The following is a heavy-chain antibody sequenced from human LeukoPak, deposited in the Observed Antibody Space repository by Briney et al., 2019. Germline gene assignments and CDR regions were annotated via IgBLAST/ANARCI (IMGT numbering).Heavy chain of an antibody. CDR1: GGSISNINYY. Sequence: PSETLSLTCTVSGGSISNINYYWGWIRQPPGKGLEWIGSIDYSGSTYYNPSLKSRVSISVDTSKNQFSLKLSSVTAADTAVYFCARHRDCSSSNCYGGYYYAMDVWGQGTTVTVSS. CDR2: IDYSGST. D-gene: IGHD2-2*01. J-gene: IGHJ6*02. CDR3: ARHRDCSSSNCYGGYYYAMDV. V-gene: IGHV4-39*01.